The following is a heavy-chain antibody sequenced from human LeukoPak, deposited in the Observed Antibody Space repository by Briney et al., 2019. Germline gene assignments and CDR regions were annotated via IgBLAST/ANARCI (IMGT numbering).Heavy chain of an antibody. CDR1: AFTFSSYA. V-gene: IGHV3-30-3*01. CDR2: ISHDGSNQ. D-gene: IGHD1-26*01. J-gene: IGHJ4*02. Sequence: GGSLRLSCAASAFTFSSYAMHWVRQAPGKGLEWVAVISHDGSNQYYADSVKGRFTISRDNSKNTPYLQMNSLRAEDTAVYYCVTVPSGSYADPLDYWGLGTLVTVSS. CDR3: VTVPSGSYADPLDY.